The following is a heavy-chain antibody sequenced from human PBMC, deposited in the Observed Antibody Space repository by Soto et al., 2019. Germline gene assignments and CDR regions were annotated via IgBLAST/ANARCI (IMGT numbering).Heavy chain of an antibody. CDR1: GYSFTIYD. CDR2: MNPNSDNS. CDR3: ASGRRQFAMVGGVIAKDHYVDC. J-gene: IGHJ6*03. Sequence: QVQLVQSGAEVKKPGASVKVSCKASGYSFTIYDIIWVRQATGQGLEWMGWMNPNSDNSGYAQKFQGRGTMTRNTSISTACMELSSLRSEDTAVYYCASGRRQFAMVGGVIAKDHYVDCWGKGTAVIVSS. V-gene: IGHV1-8*01. D-gene: IGHD3-10*01.